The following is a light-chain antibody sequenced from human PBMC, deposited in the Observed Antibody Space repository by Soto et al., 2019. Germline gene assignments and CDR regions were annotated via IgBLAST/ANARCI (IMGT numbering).Light chain of an antibody. J-gene: IGKJ2*01. CDR1: QSVSRY. CDR2: DAS. Sequence: EIVLTQSPATLYLSPGERATLSCRASQSVSRYLAWYQQKPGQAPRLLIYDASIRATGIPARFSGSGSGTDFTLTISSLEPEDFAVYYCQQRSNWPPYTFGQGTKLEIK. CDR3: QQRSNWPPYT. V-gene: IGKV3-11*01.